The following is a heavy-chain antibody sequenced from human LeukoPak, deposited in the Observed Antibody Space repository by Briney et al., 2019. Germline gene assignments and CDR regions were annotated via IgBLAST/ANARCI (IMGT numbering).Heavy chain of an antibody. D-gene: IGHD3-10*02. CDR3: LFSIFQH. CDR1: GFILSNYN. CDR2: ISGNSNDM. Sequence: GGSQRLSCAASGFILSNYNMYWVRRAPGKGLEWVSSISGNSNDMNYADSVKGRFTISRDNTRNSLYLQMNSLRAEDTAVYYCLFSIFQHWGQGTLVTVSS. V-gene: IGHV3-21*03. J-gene: IGHJ1*01.